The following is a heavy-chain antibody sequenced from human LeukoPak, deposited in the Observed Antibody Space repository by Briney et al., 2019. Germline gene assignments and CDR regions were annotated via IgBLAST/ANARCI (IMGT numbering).Heavy chain of an antibody. CDR1: GFTFSSYW. V-gene: IGHV3-74*01. CDR3: ARRKYSSGWYRDYYYMDV. CDR2: INSDGSST. J-gene: IGHJ6*03. D-gene: IGHD6-19*01. Sequence: PGGSLILSCAASGFTFSSYWMHWVRQAPGKGLVWVSRINSDGSSTSYADSVKGRFTISRDNAKNTLYLQMKSLRAEDTAVYYCARRKYSSGWYRDYYYMDVWGKGTTVTVSS.